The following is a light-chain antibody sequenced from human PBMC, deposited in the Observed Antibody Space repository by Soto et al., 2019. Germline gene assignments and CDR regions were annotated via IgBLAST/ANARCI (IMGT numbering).Light chain of an antibody. CDR1: SRDVGAYNF. J-gene: IGLJ2*01. Sequence: QSVLTQPASVSGSPGQSVTISCTGISRDVGAYNFVSWYQQHQGRAPKLIMFDITDRPSGVSSRFSGSRSGSTASLTISGLQPEDEADYYCSSYTTINNLWLFGGGTQLTVL. CDR3: SSYTTINNLWL. V-gene: IGLV2-14*03. CDR2: DIT.